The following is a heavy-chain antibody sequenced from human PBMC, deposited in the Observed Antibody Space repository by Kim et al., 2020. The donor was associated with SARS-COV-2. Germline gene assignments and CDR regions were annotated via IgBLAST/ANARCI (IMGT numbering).Heavy chain of an antibody. CDR3: ARDRSIAARPAFGTN. V-gene: IGHV1-18*01. CDR1: GYTFTSYG. D-gene: IGHD6-6*01. Sequence: ASVKVSCKASGYTFTSYGISWVRQAPGQGLEWMGWISAYNGNTNYAQKLQGRVTMTTDTSTNTAYMELRSLRSDDTAVYSCARDRSIAARPAFGTNWGQGTLVTVSS. CDR2: ISAYNGNT. J-gene: IGHJ4*02.